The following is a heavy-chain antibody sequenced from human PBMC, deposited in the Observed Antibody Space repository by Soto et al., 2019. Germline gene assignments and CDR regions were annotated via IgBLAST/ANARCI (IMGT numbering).Heavy chain of an antibody. CDR1: GFSLTTSGVG. V-gene: IGHV2-5*02. J-gene: IGHJ4*02. CDR2: IYWDDDK. CDR3: AHRVLRTVFGLVTTTAIYFDF. D-gene: IGHD3-3*01. Sequence: QITLNESGPTVVRPTETLTLTCRFSGFSLTTSGVGVGWIRQSPGKAPEWLALIYWDDDKRYSASLKSRLTITKATSKNQVVLTVSDLDPTDTATYDCAHRVLRTVFGLVTTTAIYFDFWGQGTPVAVSS.